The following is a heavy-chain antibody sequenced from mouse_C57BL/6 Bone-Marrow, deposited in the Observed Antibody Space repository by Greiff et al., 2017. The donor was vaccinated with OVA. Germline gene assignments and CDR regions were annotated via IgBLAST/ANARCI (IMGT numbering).Heavy chain of an antibody. J-gene: IGHJ1*03. V-gene: IGHV2-9-1*01. CDR3: ARNEGTTVVAKGYFDV. CDR1: GFSLTSYA. Sequence: VKLMESGPGLVAPSQSLSITCTVSGFSLTSYAISWVRQPPGKGLEWLGVIWTGGGTNYNSALKSRLSISKDNSKSQVFLKMNSLQTDDTARYYGARNEGTTVVAKGYFDVWGTGTTVTVSS. CDR2: IWTGGGT. D-gene: IGHD1-1*01.